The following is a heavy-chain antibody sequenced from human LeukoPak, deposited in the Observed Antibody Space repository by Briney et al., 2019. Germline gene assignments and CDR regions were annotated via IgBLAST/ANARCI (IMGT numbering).Heavy chain of an antibody. D-gene: IGHD3-10*01. CDR2: ISSSSSYI. CDR1: GFTFSSYS. J-gene: IGHJ3*02. Sequence: PGGSLRLSCAASGFTFSSYSMNWVRQAPGKGLEWVSSISSSSSYIYYADSVKGRFTISRDNSKNTLYLQMNSLRAEDTAVYYCARGARYGSGPTPRGDAFDIWGQGTMVTVSS. CDR3: ARGARYGSGPTPRGDAFDI. V-gene: IGHV3-21*04.